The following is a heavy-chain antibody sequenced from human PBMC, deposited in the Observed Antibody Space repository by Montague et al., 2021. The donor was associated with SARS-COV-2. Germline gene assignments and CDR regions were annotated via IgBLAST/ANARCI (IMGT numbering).Heavy chain of an antibody. J-gene: IGHJ4*02. Sequence: PALVKPTQTLTLTCTFSGFSLTTGGMYVSWIRQPPGKALEWLARIDWDDDKYYSASLKTRLTISKDTSKNQVVLTMTDLDPFDTGTYYCARTDGFNLLGFDSWGQGTLVAVSS. CDR1: GFSLTTGGMY. V-gene: IGHV2-70*11. CDR2: IDWDDDK. CDR3: ARTDGFNLLGFDS. D-gene: IGHD5-24*01.